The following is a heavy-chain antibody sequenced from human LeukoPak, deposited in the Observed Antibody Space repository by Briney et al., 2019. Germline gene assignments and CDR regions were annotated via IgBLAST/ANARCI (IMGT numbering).Heavy chain of an antibody. D-gene: IGHD5-12*01. J-gene: IGHJ4*02. V-gene: IGHV3-33*01. Sequence: GGSLRLSCAASGFTFSIYGTHWVRQAPGKGLEWVAVIWYDGSNKFYADSVKGRFTISRDNSKNTLYLQMNSLRAEDTAVYYCARGFDSGYDFGYWGQGTLVTVSS. CDR2: IWYDGSNK. CDR1: GFTFSIYG. CDR3: ARGFDSGYDFGY.